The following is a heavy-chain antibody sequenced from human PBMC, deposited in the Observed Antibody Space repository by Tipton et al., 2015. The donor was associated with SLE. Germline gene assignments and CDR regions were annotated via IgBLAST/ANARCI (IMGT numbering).Heavy chain of an antibody. V-gene: IGHV1-18*01. CDR1: GYTFTSYG. CDR2: ISGYNGNT. Sequence: QSGAEVKKPGTSVKVSCKASGYTFTSYGISWVRQAPGQGLEWMGWISGYNGNTNYAQKLQGRVTMTTDTSTSTAYMELRSLRSDDTAVYYCASLHGSYEGSDAFDIWGQGTMVTVSS. CDR3: ASLHGSYEGSDAFDI. J-gene: IGHJ3*02. D-gene: IGHD1-26*01.